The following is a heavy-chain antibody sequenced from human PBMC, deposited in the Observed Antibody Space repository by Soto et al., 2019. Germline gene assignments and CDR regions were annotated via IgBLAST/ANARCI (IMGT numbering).Heavy chain of an antibody. CDR1: GFTFSSYA. Sequence: GGSLRLSCAASGFTFSSYAMSWVRQAPGKGLQWVSAIGGGGDTYYADSVKGRFTISRDNSKNTLYLQVNSLRAEDTAVYYCAKEQLERLFGLHYSGQGALVTVSS. CDR3: AKEQLERLFGLHY. CDR2: IGGGGDT. D-gene: IGHD1-1*01. V-gene: IGHV3-23*01. J-gene: IGHJ4*02.